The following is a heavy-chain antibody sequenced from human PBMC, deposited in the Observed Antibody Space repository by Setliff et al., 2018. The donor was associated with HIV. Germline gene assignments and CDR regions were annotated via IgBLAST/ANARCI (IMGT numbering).Heavy chain of an antibody. CDR1: GGTFSNYG. CDR3: ARGMDYYDTSGYYQYYFDY. V-gene: IGHV1-69*13. CDR2: IIPISGTA. D-gene: IGHD3-22*01. Sequence: SVKVSCKASGGTFSNYGMSWVRQAPGQGLEWMGGIIPISGTANYAQKFQGRVTITADESTSTAYMELSRLRSDDTAVYYCARGMDYYDTSGYYQYYFDYWGQGTLVTVSS. J-gene: IGHJ4*02.